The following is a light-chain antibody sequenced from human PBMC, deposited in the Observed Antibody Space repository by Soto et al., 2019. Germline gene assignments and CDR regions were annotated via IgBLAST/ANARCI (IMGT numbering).Light chain of an antibody. CDR2: AAS. CDR3: QQDNSAPLT. J-gene: IGKJ4*01. V-gene: IGKV1-27*01. Sequence: DIQMTQSPSSLSASVGDRVTITCRASQGISNYLAWYQQKPGKVPKLLIYAASTLQSGVPSRFSGSGFGTDFTLTISSLQPEGVATCYCQQDNSAPLTFGGGTKLEFK. CDR1: QGISNY.